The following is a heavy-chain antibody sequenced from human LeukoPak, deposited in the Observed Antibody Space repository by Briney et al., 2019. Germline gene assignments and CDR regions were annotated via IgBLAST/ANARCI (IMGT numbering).Heavy chain of an antibody. CDR3: ARQTHYTPAFDY. Sequence: SETLSLTCTVSGGSISSYYWSWIRQPPGKGLDWIGYIYYSGGTNYNPSLKSRVTISRNTSKNQFSLKLTSVTSADTPVYYCARQTHYTPAFDYWGQGTLVTVSS. V-gene: IGHV4-59*08. CDR2: IYYSGGT. J-gene: IGHJ4*02. D-gene: IGHD2-15*01. CDR1: GGSISSYY.